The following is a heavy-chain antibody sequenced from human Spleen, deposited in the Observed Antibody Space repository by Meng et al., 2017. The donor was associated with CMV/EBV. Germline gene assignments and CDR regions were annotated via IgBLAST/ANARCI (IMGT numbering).Heavy chain of an antibody. J-gene: IGHJ6*02. D-gene: IGHD2-21*02. Sequence: GESLKISCAASGFTFSSYAMHWVRQAPGKGLEWVAVISYDGSNKYYADSVKGRFTISRDNSKNTLYLQMNSLRAEDTAVYYCAGSVTPVYYYYYGMDVWGQGTTVTVSS. CDR1: GFTFSSYA. CDR2: ISYDGSNK. V-gene: IGHV3-30*04. CDR3: AGSVTPVYYYYYGMDV.